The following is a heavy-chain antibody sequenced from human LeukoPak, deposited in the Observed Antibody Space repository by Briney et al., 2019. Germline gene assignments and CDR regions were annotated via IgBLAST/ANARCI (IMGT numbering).Heavy chain of an antibody. CDR3: ARVDCSGGSCYTSFDY. D-gene: IGHD2-15*01. CDR1: GGTFNSYA. CDR2: IIPIFGTA. Sequence: ASVKVSCKASGGTFNSYAISWVRQAPGQGLEWMGGIIPIFGTANYAQKFQGRVTITTDESTSTAYMELSSLRSEDTAVYYCARVDCSGGSCYTSFDYWGQGTLVTVSS. J-gene: IGHJ4*02. V-gene: IGHV1-69*05.